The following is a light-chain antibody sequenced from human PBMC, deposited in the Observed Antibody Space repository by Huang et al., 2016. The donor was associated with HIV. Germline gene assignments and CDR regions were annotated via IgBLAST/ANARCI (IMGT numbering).Light chain of an antibody. J-gene: IGKJ3*01. V-gene: IGKV1-33*01. CDR2: DAS. CDR3: QQYDNLPFT. Sequence: DIHMTQSPSYLSASVGDRVTIPCRASQDITNYLNWYQQKPGKAPKLLIYDASNLETGVPSRFSGGGSGTHFTITITSLQPEDFATYYCQQYDNLPFTFGPGTKVDLE. CDR1: QDITNY.